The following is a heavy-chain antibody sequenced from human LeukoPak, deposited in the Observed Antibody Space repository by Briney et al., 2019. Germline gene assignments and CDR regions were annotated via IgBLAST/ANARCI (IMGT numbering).Heavy chain of an antibody. CDR1: GFTVNTNH. CDR3: AKIIWYSSSWLFDY. D-gene: IGHD6-13*01. J-gene: IGHJ4*02. Sequence: GGSLRLSCAASGFTVNTNHMHWVRQAPGKGLEWVSAISGSGGSTYYADSVKGRFTISRDNSKNTLYLQMNSLRAEDTAVYYCAKIIWYSSSWLFDYWGQGTLVTVSS. V-gene: IGHV3-23*01. CDR2: ISGSGGST.